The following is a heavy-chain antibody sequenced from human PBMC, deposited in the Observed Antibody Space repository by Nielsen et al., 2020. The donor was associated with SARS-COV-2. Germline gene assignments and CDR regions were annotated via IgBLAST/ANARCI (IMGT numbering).Heavy chain of an antibody. J-gene: IGHJ4*02. V-gene: IGHV3-30*04. CDR1: GFTFSSYA. D-gene: IGHD3-22*01. Sequence: GGSLRLSCAASGFTFSSYAMHWVRQAPGKGLEWVAVISYDGSNKYYADSVKGRFTISRDNSKNTLYLQMNSLRAEDTAVYYCARDLHYYDSSGYSYWGQGTLVTVSS. CDR3: ARDLHYYDSSGYSY. CDR2: ISYDGSNK.